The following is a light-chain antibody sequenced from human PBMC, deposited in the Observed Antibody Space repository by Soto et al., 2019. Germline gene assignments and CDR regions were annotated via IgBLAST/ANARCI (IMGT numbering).Light chain of an antibody. CDR1: QSISSY. J-gene: IGKJ1*01. Sequence: IQMTQSPSSLSASVGDRVTITCRASQSISSYLNWYQQKPGKAPKLLIYAASSLQSGVPSRFSGSASGTDFTLTISSMQPEDFATYYCLQDYSYPWTFGQGTKVDIK. CDR2: AAS. CDR3: LQDYSYPWT. V-gene: IGKV1-6*01.